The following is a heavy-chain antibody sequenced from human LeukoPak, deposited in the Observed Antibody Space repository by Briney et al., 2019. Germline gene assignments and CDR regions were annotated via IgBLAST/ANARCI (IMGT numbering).Heavy chain of an antibody. D-gene: IGHD6-6*01. CDR1: GGSFSGYY. V-gene: IGHV4-34*01. J-gene: IGHJ5*02. CDR3: ARGRRSIAARLGWFDP. CDR2: INHSGST. Sequence: SETLSLTCAVYGGSFSGYYWSWIRQPPGKGLEWIGEINHSGSTNYNPSLKSRVTISVDTSKNQFSLKLSSVTAADTAVYYCARGRRSIAARLGWFDPCGQGTLVTVSS.